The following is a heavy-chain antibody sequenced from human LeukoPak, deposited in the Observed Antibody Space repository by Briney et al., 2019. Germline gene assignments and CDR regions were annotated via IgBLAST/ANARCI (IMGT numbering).Heavy chain of an antibody. V-gene: IGHV4-4*07. CDR2: IYSGVST. Sequence: SETLSLTCTVSGGSIYNYYRNWIRQPAGKGLERIGRIYSGVSTDYNPSLKSRVTMSVDTSKNQFSLQLNSLTAADTAIYYCARGAVVGVWGQGTLVTVSS. J-gene: IGHJ3*01. D-gene: IGHD1-26*01. CDR1: GGSIYNYY. CDR3: ARGAVVGV.